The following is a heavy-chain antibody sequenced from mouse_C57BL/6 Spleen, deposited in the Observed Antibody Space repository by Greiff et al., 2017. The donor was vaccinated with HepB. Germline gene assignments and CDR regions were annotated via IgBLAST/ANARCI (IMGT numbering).Heavy chain of an antibody. CDR2: IYPGDGDT. D-gene: IGHD2-12*01. CDR3: ASSLYDGFAY. Sequence: VKPGASVKISCKASGYAFSSSWMNWVKQRPGKGLEWIGRIYPGDGDTNYNGKFKGKATLTADKSSSTAYMQLSSLTSEDSAVYFCASSLYDGFAYWGQGTLVTVSA. J-gene: IGHJ3*01. V-gene: IGHV1-82*01. CDR1: GYAFSSSW.